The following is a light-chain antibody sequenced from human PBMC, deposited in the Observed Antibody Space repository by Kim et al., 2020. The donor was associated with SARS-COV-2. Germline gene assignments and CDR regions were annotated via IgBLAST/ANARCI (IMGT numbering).Light chain of an antibody. Sequence: SASIEGSVTITCRASQNINKYLAWYQQKPGKAPKDLSYKASILQSGVPPKFSGSGSGTEFTLSISSLQPDDFATYYCQHYDNYPYTFGQGTKLEI. CDR1: QNINKY. CDR2: KAS. CDR3: QHYDNYPYT. J-gene: IGKJ2*01. V-gene: IGKV1-5*03.